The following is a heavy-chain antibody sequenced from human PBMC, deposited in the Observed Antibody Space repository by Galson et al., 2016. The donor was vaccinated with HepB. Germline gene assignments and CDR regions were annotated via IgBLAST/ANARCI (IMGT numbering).Heavy chain of an antibody. CDR3: ARQAYYYDSSGYYTLALLDY. CDR2: IYPGDSDT. V-gene: IGHV5-51*01. D-gene: IGHD3-22*01. Sequence: QSGAEVKKPGESLKISCKGSGYSFTSYWIGWVRQMPGKGLGWMGIIYPGDSDTRYSPSFQGQVTISADKSISTAYLQWSSLKASDTAMYYCARQAYYYDSSGYYTLALLDYWGQGTLVTVSS. J-gene: IGHJ4*02. CDR1: GYSFTSYW.